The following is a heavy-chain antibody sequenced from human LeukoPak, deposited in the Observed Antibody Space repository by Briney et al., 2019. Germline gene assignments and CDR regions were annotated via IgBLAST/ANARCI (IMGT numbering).Heavy chain of an antibody. V-gene: IGHV1-46*01. J-gene: IGHJ5*02. CDR3: ARDSTVTTFRGCVDP. CDR2: INPSGGST. Sequence: ASVKVPCKASGYTFSNYYVHWVRQAPGQGLEWMGVINPSGGSTNYAQKFQGRVTMTRDTSTSTVYMEMSSLRSEDTAVYYCARDSTVTTFRGCVDPWGQGTLVTVSS. D-gene: IGHD4-17*01. CDR1: GYTFSNYY.